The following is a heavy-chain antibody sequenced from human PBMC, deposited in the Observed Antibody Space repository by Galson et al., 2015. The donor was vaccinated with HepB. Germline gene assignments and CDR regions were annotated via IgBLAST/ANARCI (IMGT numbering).Heavy chain of an antibody. CDR3: ARGPWFGELTGILVLQH. CDR2: INPYNGGI. Sequence: SVKVSCKAFGYTFTSYGITWVRQAPGQGLEWVGWINPYNGGINYAQKFQGRVTMTTDTSTAYMELRSLRSDDTAVYYCARGPWFGELTGILVLQHRGQGTLVTVSS. CDR1: GYTFTSYG. V-gene: IGHV1-18*04. J-gene: IGHJ1*01. D-gene: IGHD3-10*01.